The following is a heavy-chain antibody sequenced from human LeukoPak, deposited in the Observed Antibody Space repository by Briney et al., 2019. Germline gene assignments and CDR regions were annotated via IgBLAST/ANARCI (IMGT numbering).Heavy chain of an antibody. J-gene: IGHJ4*02. D-gene: IGHD4/OR15-4a*01. CDR3: ARSGLSRFDY. V-gene: IGHV3-23*01. CDR1: GFTFSSYG. CDR2: ISVSGNT. Sequence: GGTLRLSCAASGFTFSSYGMSWVRQAPGKGLEWVSAISVSGNTYHADSVKGRFTISRDSSKNTLYLQMNSLRAGDAAVYYCARSGLSRFDYWGQGTLVTVSS.